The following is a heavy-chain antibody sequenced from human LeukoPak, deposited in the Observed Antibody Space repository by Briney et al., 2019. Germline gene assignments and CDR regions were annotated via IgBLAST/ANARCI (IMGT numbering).Heavy chain of an antibody. Sequence: ASVKVSCKASGGTFSSYAISWVRQAPGQGLEWMGWISAYNGNTNYAQKLQGRVTMTTDTSTSTAYMGLRSLRSDDTAVYYCARGHRYYYDSSGYYSLWGQGTLVTVSS. CDR2: ISAYNGNT. J-gene: IGHJ4*02. CDR3: ARGHRYYYDSSGYYSL. CDR1: GGTFSSYA. V-gene: IGHV1-18*01. D-gene: IGHD3-22*01.